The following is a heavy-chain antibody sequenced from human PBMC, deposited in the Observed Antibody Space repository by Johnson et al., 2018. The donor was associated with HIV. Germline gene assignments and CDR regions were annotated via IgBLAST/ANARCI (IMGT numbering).Heavy chain of an antibody. V-gene: IGHV3-30*18. CDR1: GFIFSNYD. D-gene: IGHD2-21*01. Sequence: QMLLVESGGGVVQPGRSLRLSCGVSGFIFSNYDMDWVRQTPGKGLEWVVTISYDGSKKYYADSVRGRFNISRDNSKNTLYLQMNSLKIEDTGVYYCAKAYCPGCDAFDICGQGTMVTVFS. J-gene: IGHJ3*02. CDR2: ISYDGSKK. CDR3: AKAYCPGCDAFDI.